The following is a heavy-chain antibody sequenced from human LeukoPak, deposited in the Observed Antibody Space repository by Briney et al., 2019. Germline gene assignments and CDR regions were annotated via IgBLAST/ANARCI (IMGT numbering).Heavy chain of an antibody. Sequence: PSETLSLTCTVTGDSISRYYWSWIRQPPGKGLEWIGYIYYNGGTKYNPSLESQVTISRDTSKNQFSLTVTSVTAADTAVYYCARSRYGSSFDSWGQGTLVTVSS. J-gene: IGHJ4*02. CDR1: GDSISRYY. V-gene: IGHV4-59*01. D-gene: IGHD6-6*01. CDR3: ARSRYGSSFDS. CDR2: IYYNGGT.